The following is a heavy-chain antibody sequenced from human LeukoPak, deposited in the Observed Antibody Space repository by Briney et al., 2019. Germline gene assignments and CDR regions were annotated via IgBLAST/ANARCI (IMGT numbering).Heavy chain of an antibody. D-gene: IGHD6-13*01. CDR1: GYSFTSYD. J-gene: IGHJ6*02. CDR2: MTPNSGNT. CDR3: ARDRPVDSSSWYYYYGMDV. Sequence: ASVKVSCKASGYSFTSYDINWVRQAPGQGLEWMGWMTPNSGNTGSAQKFQGRVTMTRDTSISTAYMELSRLRSDDTAVYYCARDRPVDSSSWYYYYGMDVWGQGTTVTVSS. V-gene: IGHV1-8*01.